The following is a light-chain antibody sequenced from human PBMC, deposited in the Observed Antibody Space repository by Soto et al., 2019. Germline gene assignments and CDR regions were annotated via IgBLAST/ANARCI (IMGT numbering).Light chain of an antibody. CDR1: QNINFY. CDR3: QQYNSYSSWT. CDR2: DVS. V-gene: IGKV1-5*01. Sequence: DNQMTQSPSTLSASVGDRVTITCRASQNINFYLAWYQQKPGKAPQILLFDVSRLARGVPSRFSGSGSGTEFTLTISSLQPDDFATYYCQQYNSYSSWTFGLGTKVDIK. J-gene: IGKJ1*01.